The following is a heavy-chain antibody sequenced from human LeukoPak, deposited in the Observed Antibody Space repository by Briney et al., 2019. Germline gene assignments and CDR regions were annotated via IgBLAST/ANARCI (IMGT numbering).Heavy chain of an antibody. CDR2: IYYSGST. J-gene: IGHJ4*02. D-gene: IGHD6-13*01. Sequence: SETLSLTCTVSGGSISSSSYYWGWIRQPPGKGLEWIGSIYYSGSTYYNPSFKSRVTISVDTSKNQFSLKLSSVTAADTAVYYCARPRVSSSWYAVYDYWGQGTLVTVSS. CDR3: ARPRVSSSWYAVYDY. V-gene: IGHV4-39*01. CDR1: GGSISSSSYY.